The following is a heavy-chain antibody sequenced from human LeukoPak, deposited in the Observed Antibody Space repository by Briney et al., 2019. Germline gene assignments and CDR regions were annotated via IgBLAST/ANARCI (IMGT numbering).Heavy chain of an antibody. J-gene: IGHJ4*02. CDR3: AKSGGGYSSGWFY. V-gene: IGHV3-30*18. CDR2: MSYDGSDE. CDR1: EFTFSNYA. Sequence: PGGSLRLSCAASEFTFSNYAMHWVRQAPGKGLEWVALMSYDGSDEYYADSVKGRFTISRDNSKNTLYLQMNSLRAEDTAVYYCAKSGGGYSSGWFYWGQGTLVTVSS. D-gene: IGHD6-19*01.